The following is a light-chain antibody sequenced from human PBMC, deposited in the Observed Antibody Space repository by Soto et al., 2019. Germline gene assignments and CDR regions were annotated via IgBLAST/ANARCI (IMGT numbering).Light chain of an antibody. V-gene: IGLV2-14*01. CDR3: SSYTSSGTYV. J-gene: IGLJ1*01. CDR2: EVS. CDR1: SSDVDRYDY. Sequence: QSALTQPASVSGSPGQSITISCTGTSSDVDRYDYVSWYQQHPGKAPKLMIYEVSNRPSGVSNRFSGSKSGNTASLTISGLQAKDEADYYCSSYTSSGTYVFGTGTKLTVL.